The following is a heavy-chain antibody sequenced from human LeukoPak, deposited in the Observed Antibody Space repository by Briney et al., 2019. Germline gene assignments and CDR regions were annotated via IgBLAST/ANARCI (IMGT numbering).Heavy chain of an antibody. V-gene: IGHV1-18*01. CDR3: ARENYDSSGYYGFDY. D-gene: IGHD3-22*01. J-gene: IGHJ4*02. CDR1: GYTFTSYG. CDR2: ISAYNGNT. Sequence: ASVKVSCKASGYTFTSYGFSWVRQAPGQGLEWMGWISAYNGNTNYAQKLQGRVTMTTDTSTSTAYMELRSLRSDDTAVYYCARENYDSSGYYGFDYWGQGTLVTVSS.